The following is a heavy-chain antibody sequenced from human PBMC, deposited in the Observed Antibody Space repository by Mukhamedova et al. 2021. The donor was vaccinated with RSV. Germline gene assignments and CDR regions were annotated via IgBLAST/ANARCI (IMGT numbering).Heavy chain of an antibody. Sequence: GKGLEWIGEINHSGSTNYNPSLKSRVTISVDTSKNQFSLKLSSVTAADTAVYYCARGVLYSSPSLDYWGQGTLGTVSS. J-gene: IGHJ4*02. CDR3: ARGVLYSSPSLDY. CDR2: INHSGST. V-gene: IGHV4-34*01. D-gene: IGHD6-6*01.